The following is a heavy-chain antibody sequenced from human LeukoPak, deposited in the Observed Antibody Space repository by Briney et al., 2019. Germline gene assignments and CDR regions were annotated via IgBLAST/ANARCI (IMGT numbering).Heavy chain of an antibody. V-gene: IGHV4-39*01. J-gene: IGHJ6*03. D-gene: IGHD1-26*01. CDR2: IYYSGST. CDR3: VSLVSGSYRLVPYYYYYMDV. Sequence: SETLSLTCTVSGGSISSSDYYWGWIRQSPGKGLEWIGSIYYSGSTCYNPSLKSRVTISVDTSKNQFSLKLSSVTAADTAVYFCVSLVSGSYRLVPYYYYYMDVWGKGTTVTVSS. CDR1: GGSISSSDYY.